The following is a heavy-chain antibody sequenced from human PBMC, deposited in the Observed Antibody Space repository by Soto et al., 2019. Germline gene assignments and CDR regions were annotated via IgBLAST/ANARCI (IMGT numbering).Heavy chain of an antibody. Sequence: QITLKESGPTLVKPTQTLTLTCTFSGFSLNTGGLGVGWIRQPPGKALEWLALIYWDGDKRYSPSLNSRLSITTHISTNLTGLTMFNMVPVYTASYFCAHSRCGGDCLRSYSSHYYCGMVFFFQGPTVTVFS. CDR3: AHSRCGGDCLRSYSSHYYCGMVF. J-gene: IGHJ6*02. V-gene: IGHV2-5*02. D-gene: IGHD2-21*02. CDR2: IYWDGDK. CDR1: GFSLNTGGLG.